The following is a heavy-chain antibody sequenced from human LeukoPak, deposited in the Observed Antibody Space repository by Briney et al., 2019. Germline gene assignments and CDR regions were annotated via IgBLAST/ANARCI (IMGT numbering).Heavy chain of an antibody. CDR2: ISSSSSSYI. Sequence: GGSLRLSCAASGFTFSSYSMNWVRQAPGKGLEWVSSISSSSSSYIYYADSVKGRFTISRDNAKNSLYLQMNSLRAEDTAVYYCARSRGSSSWGYDAFDIWGQGTMVTVSS. J-gene: IGHJ3*02. V-gene: IGHV3-21*01. CDR3: ARSRGSSSWGYDAFDI. D-gene: IGHD6-13*01. CDR1: GFTFSSYS.